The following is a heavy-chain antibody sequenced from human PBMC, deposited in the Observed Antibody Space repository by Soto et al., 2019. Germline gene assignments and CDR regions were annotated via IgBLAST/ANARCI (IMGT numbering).Heavy chain of an antibody. Sequence: SVKVSCKASGGTFRSYAISWVRQAPGQGLEWMGGIIPIFGTANYAQKFQGRVTITADESTSTAYMELSSLRSEDTAVYYCTTGYCSGGSCYEGYYYYYGMDVWGQGTTVTVSS. CDR1: GGTFRSYA. CDR3: TTGYCSGGSCYEGYYYYYGMDV. J-gene: IGHJ6*02. V-gene: IGHV1-69*13. D-gene: IGHD2-15*01. CDR2: IIPIFGTA.